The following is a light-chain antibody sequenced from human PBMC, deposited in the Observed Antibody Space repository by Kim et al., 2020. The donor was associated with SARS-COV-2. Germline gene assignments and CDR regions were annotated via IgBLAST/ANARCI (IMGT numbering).Light chain of an antibody. CDR1: DLGNKY. J-gene: IGLJ2*01. CDR3: QAWDSSSDVV. V-gene: IGLV3-1*01. CDR2: EDT. Sequence: SYELTQPPSVSVSPGQTVTITCSGDDLGNKYACWYRQRPGQSPVLLIYEDTKRPSGIPERFSGSNSGNTATLTISETQSTDEADYYCQAWDSSSDVVFGG.